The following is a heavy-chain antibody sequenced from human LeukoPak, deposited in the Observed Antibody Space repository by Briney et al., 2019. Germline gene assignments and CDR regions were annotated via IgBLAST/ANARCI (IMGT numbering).Heavy chain of an antibody. Sequence: GGSLRLSCAASGFTFSSYAMHWVRQAPGKGLEWVAVISYDGSNKYYADSVKGRFTISRDNSKNTLYLQMNSLRAEDTAVYYCASPGVPAANGSYWGQGTLVTVPS. J-gene: IGHJ4*02. V-gene: IGHV3-30-3*01. CDR2: ISYDGSNK. CDR1: GFTFSSYA. CDR3: ASPGVPAANGSY. D-gene: IGHD2-2*01.